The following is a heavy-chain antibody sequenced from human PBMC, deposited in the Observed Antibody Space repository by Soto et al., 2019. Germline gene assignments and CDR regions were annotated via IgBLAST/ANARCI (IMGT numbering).Heavy chain of an antibody. J-gene: IGHJ6*02. V-gene: IGHV3-33*01. D-gene: IGHD1-26*01. CDR1: GXTVSNYS. CDR2: IWHDGNNK. CDR3: ASDLVGASDSYGFDV. Sequence: GSLRLACAASGXTVSNYSMHWVRQAPGKGLEWVAIIWHDGNNKYYADSVSGLFIIPIDNSKNMLYLQMNSTRAEDTAVYYCASDLVGASDSYGFDVWGQGTPVTVSS.